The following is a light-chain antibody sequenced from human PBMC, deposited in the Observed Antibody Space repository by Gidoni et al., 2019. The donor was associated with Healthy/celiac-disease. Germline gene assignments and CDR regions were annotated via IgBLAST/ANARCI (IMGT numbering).Light chain of an antibody. V-gene: IGLV3-25*03. CDR1: ALPKQY. CDR2: KDS. CDR3: QSADSSGTPWV. Sequence: SYELPQPHSVSVSPGQTARITCSGDALPKQYAYWYQQKPGQAPVLVIYKDSERPSGIPERFSGSSSGTTVTLTISGVQAEDEADYYCQSADSSGTPWVFGGGTKLTVL. J-gene: IGLJ3*02.